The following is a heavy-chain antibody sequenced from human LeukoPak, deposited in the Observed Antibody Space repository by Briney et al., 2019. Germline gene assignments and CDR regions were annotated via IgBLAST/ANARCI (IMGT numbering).Heavy chain of an antibody. CDR3: AREDLAEVY. Sequence: SETLSLTCTVSGGSISSYYWSWIRQPPGKGLEWIGSIYYSGSTYYNPSLKSRVTISVDTSKNQFSLKLSSVTAADTAVYYCAREDLAEVYWGQGTLVTVSS. J-gene: IGHJ4*02. CDR1: GGSISSYY. V-gene: IGHV4-59*12. CDR2: IYYSGST.